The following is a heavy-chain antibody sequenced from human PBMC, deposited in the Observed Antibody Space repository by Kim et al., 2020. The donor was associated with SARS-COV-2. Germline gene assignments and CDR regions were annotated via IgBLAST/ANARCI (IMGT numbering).Heavy chain of an antibody. CDR1: GYTFTSYA. CDR3: ARDGGYSSGWYLAYYYYYY. J-gene: IGHJ6*01. V-gene: IGHV1-3*01. Sequence: ASVKVSCKASGYTFTSYAMHWVRQAPGQRLEWMGWINAGNGNTKYSHKLQGRVTITRDTSASTAYMELSSLRSEDTAVYYCARDGGYSSGWYLAYYYYYY. D-gene: IGHD6-19*01. CDR2: INAGNGNT.